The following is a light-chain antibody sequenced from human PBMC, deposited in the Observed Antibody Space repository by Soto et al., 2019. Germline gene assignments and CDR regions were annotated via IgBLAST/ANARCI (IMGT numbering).Light chain of an antibody. J-gene: IGKJ1*01. CDR2: GAS. V-gene: IGKV3D-15*01. CDR1: QSVSSN. CDR3: QQSNSWPRT. Sequence: EIVMTQSPATLSVSPGEGATLSCRASQSVSSNLAWYQQKPGQAPRLLIYGASTRATGIPDRFSGSGSGTDFTLTISRLEPEDFAVYYCQQSNSWPRTFGQGTKVDIK.